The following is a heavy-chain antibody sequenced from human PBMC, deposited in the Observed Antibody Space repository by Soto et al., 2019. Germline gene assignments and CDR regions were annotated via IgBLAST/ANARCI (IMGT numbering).Heavy chain of an antibody. V-gene: IGHV3-23*01. CDR1: GFTFSSYA. Sequence: GGSLRLSCAASGFTFSSYAMKWVRQARGRGLEWVSLIGESGTPTYYADSVKGRFTISRDNSGNTLFLEMYSLRAEDTAVYYCARYIPGVRYYGMDVWGQGTTVTSP. D-gene: IGHD2-2*01. CDR2: IGESGTPT. CDR3: ARYIPGVRYYGMDV. J-gene: IGHJ6*02.